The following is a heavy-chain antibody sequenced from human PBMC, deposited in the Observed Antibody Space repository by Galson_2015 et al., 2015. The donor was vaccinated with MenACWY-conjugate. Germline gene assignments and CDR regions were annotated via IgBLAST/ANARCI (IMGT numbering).Heavy chain of an antibody. CDR2: ISYDGSNK. D-gene: IGHD3-10*01. J-gene: IGHJ4*02. Sequence: SLRLSCAASGFTFSSYGMHWVRQAPGKGLEWVAVISYDGSNKYYADSVKGRFTISRDNSKNTLYLQMNSLRAEDTAVYYCAKGSMVRGIIITLDYWGQGTLVTASS. CDR3: AKGSMVRGIIITLDY. V-gene: IGHV3-30*18. CDR1: GFTFSSYG.